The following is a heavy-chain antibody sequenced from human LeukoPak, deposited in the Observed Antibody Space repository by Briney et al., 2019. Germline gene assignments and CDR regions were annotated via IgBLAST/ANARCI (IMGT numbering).Heavy chain of an antibody. V-gene: IGHV4-39*07. CDR3: ARDLTYYYDSSGYYDY. Sequence: SETLSLTCTVSGGSISSSSYYWGWIRQPPGKGLEWIGSIYYSGSTYYNPSLKSRVTISVDTSKNQFSLKLSSVTAADTAVYYCARDLTYYYDSSGYYDYWGQGTLVTVSS. CDR1: GGSISSSSYY. CDR2: IYYSGST. J-gene: IGHJ4*02. D-gene: IGHD3-22*01.